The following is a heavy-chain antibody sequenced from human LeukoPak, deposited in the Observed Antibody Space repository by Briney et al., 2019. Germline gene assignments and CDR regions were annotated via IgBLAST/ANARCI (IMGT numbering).Heavy chain of an antibody. CDR3: ARVVDNYYNWFDP. J-gene: IGHJ5*02. CDR2: INPSGGST. D-gene: IGHD5-24*01. V-gene: IGHV1-46*01. CDR1: GYTFTSYY. Sequence: ASVKVSCKASGYTFTSYYMHWVRQAPGQGLEWMGIINPSGGSTSYAQKFQGRVTMTRDTSISTAYMELSRLRSDDTAMYYCARVVDNYYNWFDPWGQGTLVTVSS.